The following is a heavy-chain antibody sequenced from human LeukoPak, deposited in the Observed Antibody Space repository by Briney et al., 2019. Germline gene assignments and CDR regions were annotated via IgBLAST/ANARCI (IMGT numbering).Heavy chain of an antibody. Sequence: GGSLRLSCAASGFTFSSYSMNWVRQAPGKGLEWVSSISSSSSYIYYADSVKGRFTISRDNAQNSLYLQMNSLRAQDTAVYYCARERRGNKRSSSYFDYWGQGTLVTVSS. CDR1: GFTFSSYS. J-gene: IGHJ4*02. D-gene: IGHD2-2*01. V-gene: IGHV3-21*01. CDR2: ISSSSSYI. CDR3: ARERRGNKRSSSYFDY.